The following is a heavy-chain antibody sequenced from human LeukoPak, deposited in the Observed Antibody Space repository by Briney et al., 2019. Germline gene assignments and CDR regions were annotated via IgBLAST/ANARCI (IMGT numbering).Heavy chain of an antibody. J-gene: IGHJ6*02. CDR3: AREPTYNWNRTYYYYYGMDV. Sequence: SGTLSLTWAVSGGSIINSNWWSWVRQPPGKGLEWIGEIDHSGSTSYNPSLKSRVTMSVDRSQNQFSLRLSTVTAADTAVYYCAREPTYNWNRTYYYYYGMDVWGQGTTVTVSS. V-gene: IGHV4-4*02. CDR2: IDHSGST. D-gene: IGHD1-20*01. CDR1: GGSIINSNW.